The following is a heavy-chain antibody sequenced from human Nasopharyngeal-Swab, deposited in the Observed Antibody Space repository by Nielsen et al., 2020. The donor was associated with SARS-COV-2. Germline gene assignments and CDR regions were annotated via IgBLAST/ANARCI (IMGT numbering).Heavy chain of an antibody. V-gene: IGHV4-39*01. D-gene: IGHD6-19*01. Sequence: SETLSLTCTVSGASISSSNYYWGWIRQPPGKGLEWIGTIYYSGNTYLNPSLKRRFTMSVDTSKHQFSLNLSSVTAADTALYYCARHSSGWSFDYWDHGTLVTVSS. CDR3: ARHSSGWSFDY. J-gene: IGHJ4*01. CDR1: GASISSSNYY. CDR2: IYYSGNT.